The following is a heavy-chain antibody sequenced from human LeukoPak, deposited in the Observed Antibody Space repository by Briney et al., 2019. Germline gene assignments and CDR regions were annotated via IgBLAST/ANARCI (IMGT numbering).Heavy chain of an antibody. Sequence: ASVKVSCKASGYTFTSYYMHWVRQAPGQGLEWMGIINPSGGSTSYAQKFQGRVTMTRDTSTSTVYMELSSLRSEDTAVYYCARGILQYYDFWSGCRNCRNAFDIWGQGTMVTVSS. J-gene: IGHJ3*02. CDR2: INPSGGST. CDR1: GYTFTSYY. D-gene: IGHD3-3*01. V-gene: IGHV1-46*01. CDR3: ARGILQYYDFWSGCRNCRNAFDI.